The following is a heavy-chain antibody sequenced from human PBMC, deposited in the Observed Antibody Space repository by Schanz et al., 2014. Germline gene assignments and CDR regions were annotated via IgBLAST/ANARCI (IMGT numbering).Heavy chain of an antibody. CDR2: VSSTGSA. Sequence: VHLLESGGGLVQPGGSLRLSCAASGFTFSNYAMSWIRQPPGKGLEWIGYVSSTGSAESNPSLKSRVTLSVDTSKNQFSLKVRSVTAADTAVYFCARGNNDYFYYYMDVWGKGAAVTVSS. J-gene: IGHJ6*03. D-gene: IGHD1-1*01. CDR3: ARGNNDYFYYYMDV. CDR1: GFTFSNYA. V-gene: IGHV4-59*01.